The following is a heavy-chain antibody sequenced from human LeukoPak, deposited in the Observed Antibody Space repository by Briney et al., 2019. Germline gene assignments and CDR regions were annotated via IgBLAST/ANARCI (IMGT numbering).Heavy chain of an antibody. Sequence: GGSLRLSCAASGFTFSSYAMSWVRQAPGKGLEWVSAISGSGGSTYYADSVKGRFTIFRDNSKNTLYLQMNSLRAEDTAVYYCAKDHRMGTYLDYWGQGTLVTVSS. D-gene: IGHD3-16*02. V-gene: IGHV3-23*01. CDR2: ISGSGGST. CDR3: AKDHRMGTYLDY. CDR1: GFTFSSYA. J-gene: IGHJ4*02.